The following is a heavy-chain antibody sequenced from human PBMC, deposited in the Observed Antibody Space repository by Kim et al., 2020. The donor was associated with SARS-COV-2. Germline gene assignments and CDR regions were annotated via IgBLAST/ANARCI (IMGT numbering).Heavy chain of an antibody. CDR2: IDGDGSMT. J-gene: IGHJ4*02. V-gene: IGHV3-74*01. Sequence: GGFLRLSCAASGFTFSSHWMYWVRQVPGKGLVWVSRIDGDGSMTNYADSVKGRFTISRDNAKSTLYLQMNSLRVDDTALYYCARDENWSLDYWGQGTLVTVSS. CDR3: ARDENWSLDY. D-gene: IGHD1-1*01. CDR1: GFTFSSHW.